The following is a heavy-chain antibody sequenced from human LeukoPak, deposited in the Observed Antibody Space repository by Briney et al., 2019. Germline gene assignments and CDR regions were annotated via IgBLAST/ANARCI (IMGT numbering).Heavy chain of an antibody. Sequence: ASVKVSCKASGYTFTSYTMHWVRQAPGQRLEWMGWINAGNGNTKYSQKFQGRVTITRDTSASTAYMELSSLRSEDTAVYYCARDQQQLMVDPWGQGTLVTVSS. V-gene: IGHV1-3*01. CDR1: GYTFTSYT. CDR2: INAGNGNT. CDR3: ARDQQQLMVDP. D-gene: IGHD6-13*01. J-gene: IGHJ5*02.